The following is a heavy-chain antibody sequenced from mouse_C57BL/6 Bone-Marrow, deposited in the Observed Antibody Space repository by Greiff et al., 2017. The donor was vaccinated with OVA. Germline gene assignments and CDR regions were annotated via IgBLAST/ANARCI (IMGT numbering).Heavy chain of an antibody. CDR3: ARETIVTTGGFAY. D-gene: IGHD2-5*01. Sequence: QVQLQQPGAELVKPGASVKMSCKASGYTFTSYWITWVKQRPGQGLEWIGDIYPGSGSTNYNEKFKSKATLTVDTSSSTAYMQLSSLTSEDSAVYYCARETIVTTGGFAYWGQGTLVTVSA. J-gene: IGHJ3*01. CDR2: IYPGSGST. CDR1: GYTFTSYW. V-gene: IGHV1-55*01.